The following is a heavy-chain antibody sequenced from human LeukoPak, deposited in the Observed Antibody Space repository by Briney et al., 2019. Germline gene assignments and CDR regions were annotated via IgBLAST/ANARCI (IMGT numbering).Heavy chain of an antibody. CDR1: GGSISSYY. CDR2: IFHSGST. Sequence: SETLSLTCTVSGGSISSYYWGWIRQPPGKGLEWIGSIFHSGSTYYNPSLKSRVTISVDTSKNQFSLKLSSVIAADTAVYYCARANYYDSSGYSRGAFDIWGQGTMVTVSS. J-gene: IGHJ3*02. D-gene: IGHD3-22*01. CDR3: ARANYYDSSGYSRGAFDI. V-gene: IGHV4-38-2*02.